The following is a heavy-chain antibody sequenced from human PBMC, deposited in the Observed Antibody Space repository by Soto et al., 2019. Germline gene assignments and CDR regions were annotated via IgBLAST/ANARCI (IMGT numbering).Heavy chain of an antibody. CDR1: GYTFTSYG. D-gene: IGHD6-6*01. J-gene: IGHJ6*02. CDR2: ISAYNGNT. V-gene: IGHV1-18*04. CDR3: ARAAPYYYYYYGMDV. Sequence: QVQLVQSGAEVKKPGASVKVSCKASGYTFTSYGISWVRQAPGQGLEWMGWISAYNGNTNDAQRLQGRVTMTKDTSTSTAYMELRSLRSDDTAVYYCARAAPYYYYYYGMDVWGQGRTVTVSS.